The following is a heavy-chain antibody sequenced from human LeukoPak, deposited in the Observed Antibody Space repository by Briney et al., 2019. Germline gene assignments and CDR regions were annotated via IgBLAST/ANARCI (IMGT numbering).Heavy chain of an antibody. J-gene: IGHJ6*02. D-gene: IGHD5-24*01. Sequence: GGSLRLSCAASGFTFSSYGMHWVRQAPGKGLEWVAVISYDGSNRYYADSVKGRFTISRDNSKNTLYLQMNSLRAEDTAVYYCAKPSHGGHNYYYYGMDVWGQGTTVTVSS. CDR3: AKPSHGGHNYYYYGMDV. V-gene: IGHV3-30*18. CDR1: GFTFSSYG. CDR2: ISYDGSNR.